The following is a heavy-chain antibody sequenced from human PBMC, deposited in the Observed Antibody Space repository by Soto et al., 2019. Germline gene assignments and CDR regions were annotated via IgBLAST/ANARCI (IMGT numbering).Heavy chain of an antibody. CDR1: GGSFSSYY. V-gene: IGHV4-59*01. CDR3: ARDGRRDWNDVYWFDP. D-gene: IGHD1-1*01. CDR2: VSYSGRT. Sequence: QVQLQESGPGLVKPSETLSLTCTVSGGSFSSYYWSWIRQPPGKGLEWIGYVSYSGRTNYNPSLQSRVTISLDTSKNQFSLKLRSVTAADTAVYYCARDGRRDWNDVYWFDPWGQGTLVTVSS. J-gene: IGHJ5*02.